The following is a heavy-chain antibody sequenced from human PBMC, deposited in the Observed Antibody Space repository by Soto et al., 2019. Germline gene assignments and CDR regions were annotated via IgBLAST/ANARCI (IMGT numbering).Heavy chain of an antibody. CDR2: INPNSGGT. Sequence: GASVKVSCKASGYTFTVYYTHWVRQAPGQGLEWMGWINPNSGGTNYAQKFQGRVTMTRDTSISTAYMELSRLRSDDTAVYYCARIGGYNSGYWGQGTLVTVSS. CDR3: ARIGGYNSGY. CDR1: GYTFTVYY. V-gene: IGHV1-2*02. J-gene: IGHJ4*02. D-gene: IGHD5-12*01.